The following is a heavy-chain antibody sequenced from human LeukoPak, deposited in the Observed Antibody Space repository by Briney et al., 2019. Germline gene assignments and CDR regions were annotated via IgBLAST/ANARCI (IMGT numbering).Heavy chain of an antibody. CDR2: IYHSGST. D-gene: IGHD6-19*01. V-gene: IGHV4-4*02. J-gene: IGHJ1*01. Sequence: PSGTLSLTCAVSGGSISSDNWWSWVRQPPGKGLEWIGEIYHSGSTNYNPSLQSRVTISVDKSNNHFSLRPTSVTAADTAVYYCATNGWYCLDHWGQGALVTVSS. CDR3: ATNGWYCLDH. CDR1: GGSISSDNW.